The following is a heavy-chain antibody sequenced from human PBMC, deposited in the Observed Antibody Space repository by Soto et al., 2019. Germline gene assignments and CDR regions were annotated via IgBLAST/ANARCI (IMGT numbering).Heavy chain of an antibody. V-gene: IGHV1-18*01. J-gene: IGHJ6*02. CDR3: AMVDVYVTPSPQDV. Sequence: QVQLVQSGAEVKNPGASVKVSCKASGYTFTRYGIGWARQAPGQGLEWMGWINTYNGNTNYAQNVQGRVTLTTDTSTSTAYMELRSLRSNDTAIYYCAMVDVYVTPSPQDVWGQGTPVIVYS. D-gene: IGHD3-16*01. CDR2: INTYNGNT. CDR1: GYTFTRYG.